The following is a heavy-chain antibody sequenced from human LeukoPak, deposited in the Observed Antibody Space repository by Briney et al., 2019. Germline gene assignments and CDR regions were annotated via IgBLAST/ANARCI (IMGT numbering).Heavy chain of an antibody. Sequence: SETLSLTCTVSGGSISSGDYYWSWIRQPPGKGLEWIGYIYYSGSTYYNPSLKSRVTISVDTSKNQFSLKLSSVTAADTAVYYCAGLQIVATIMSWFDPWGQGTLVTVSS. D-gene: IGHD5-12*01. CDR2: IYYSGST. J-gene: IGHJ5*02. CDR1: GGSISSGDYY. V-gene: IGHV4-30-4*01. CDR3: AGLQIVATIMSWFDP.